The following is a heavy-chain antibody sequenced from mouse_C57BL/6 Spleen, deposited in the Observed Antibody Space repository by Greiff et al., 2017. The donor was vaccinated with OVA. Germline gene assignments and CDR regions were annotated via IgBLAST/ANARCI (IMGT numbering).Heavy chain of an antibody. CDR2: IDPETGGT. V-gene: IGHV1-15*01. Sequence: QVQLQQSGAELVRPGASVTLSCKASGYTFTDYEMHWVKQTPVHGLEWIGAIDPETGGTAYNQKFKGKAILTADKSSSTAYMELRSLTSEDSAVYYCTRGSTKWYFDVWGTGTTVTVSS. CDR1: GYTFTDYE. D-gene: IGHD5-1*01. CDR3: TRGSTKWYFDV. J-gene: IGHJ1*03.